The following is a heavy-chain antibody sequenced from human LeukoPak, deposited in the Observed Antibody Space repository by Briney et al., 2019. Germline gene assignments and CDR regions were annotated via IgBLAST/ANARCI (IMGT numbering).Heavy chain of an antibody. CDR2: IYYSGST. D-gene: IGHD6-13*01. J-gene: IGHJ6*02. CDR1: GGSISSGDYY. Sequence: KPSQTLSLTCTVSGGSISSGDYYWSWIRQPPGKGLEWIGYIYYSGSTYYNPSLKSRVTISVDTTKNQFSLKLSSVTAADTAVYYCARDQVGSSWRLSDYYYYGMDVWGQGTTVTVSS. V-gene: IGHV4-30-4*01. CDR3: ARDQVGSSWRLSDYYYYGMDV.